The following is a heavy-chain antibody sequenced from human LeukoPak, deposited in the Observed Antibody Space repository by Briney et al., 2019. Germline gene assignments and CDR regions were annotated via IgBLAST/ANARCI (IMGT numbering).Heavy chain of an antibody. CDR1: GYIFTNFG. CDR3: ARAGYCSSTSCSYYYYYYMDV. V-gene: IGHV1-18*01. D-gene: IGHD2-2*01. CDR2: ISGYNGNT. Sequence: ASVKVSCKATGYIFTNFGISWVRQARGQGLEWMGWISGYNGNTKYVQKFQGRVTMTTDTSTSTAYMELRSLRSDDTAVYYCARAGYCSSTSCSYYYYYYMDVWGKGTTVTISS. J-gene: IGHJ6*03.